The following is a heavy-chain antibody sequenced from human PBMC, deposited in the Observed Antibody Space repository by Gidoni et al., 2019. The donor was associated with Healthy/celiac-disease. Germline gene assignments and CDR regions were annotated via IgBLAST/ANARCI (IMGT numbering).Heavy chain of an antibody. CDR3: AKSPWQQLGIDY. J-gene: IGHJ4*02. V-gene: IGHV3-23*04. Sequence: EVQLVESGGGLVQPGGSLSLSCAASGFTFSSYAMSWVRQAPGKGLGWVSAISGIGGSTYYADSVKGRFTISRDNSKNTLYLQMNSLRAEDTAVYYCAKSPWQQLGIDYWGQGTLVTVSS. D-gene: IGHD6-13*01. CDR2: ISGIGGST. CDR1: GFTFSSYA.